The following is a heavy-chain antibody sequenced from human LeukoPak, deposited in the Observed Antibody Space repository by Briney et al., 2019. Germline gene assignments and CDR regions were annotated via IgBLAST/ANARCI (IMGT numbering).Heavy chain of an antibody. CDR2: IYPGDSDT. D-gene: IGHD2-15*01. CDR1: GYSITNYW. J-gene: IGHJ6*03. Sequence: GGSLKISCKGSGYSITNYWFGWVRQMPGKGLEWMGIIYPGDSDTRYSPAFQGHVTILADKSISTAYLQQSSLKASDTAMYYCARTDEGYCSGGSCYHSHYYYYMDVWGEGTTVTVSS. V-gene: IGHV5-51*01. CDR3: ARTDEGYCSGGSCYHSHYYYYMDV.